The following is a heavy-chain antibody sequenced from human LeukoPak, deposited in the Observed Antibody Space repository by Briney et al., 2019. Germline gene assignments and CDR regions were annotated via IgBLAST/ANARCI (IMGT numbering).Heavy chain of an antibody. D-gene: IGHD3-10*01. CDR2: ISDGSSYI. J-gene: IGHJ6*02. V-gene: IGHV3-21*01. Sequence: GGSLRLSCAASGFTFSRYSMNWVRQAPGKGLEWVSSISDGSSYIYYADSVKGRFTISRDNAKNSLYLHMNSLRADDTAVYYCARDHYGSGRYGMDVWGQGTPVTVSS. CDR1: GFTFSRYS. CDR3: ARDHYGSGRYGMDV.